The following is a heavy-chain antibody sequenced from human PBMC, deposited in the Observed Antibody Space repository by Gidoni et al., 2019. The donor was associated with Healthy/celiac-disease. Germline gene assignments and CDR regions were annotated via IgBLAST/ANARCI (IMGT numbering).Heavy chain of an antibody. Sequence: QVQLVESGGGVVQPGRSLSLSCAASGFTFSSYAMPWVRPAPGKGMEWVSVRSYDGSKKYYADSVKGRFTISRDNSKNTLYLQMNSLRAEDTAVYYCARGRGGRDYLDYWGQGTLVTVSS. D-gene: IGHD2-21*01. CDR1: GFTFSSYA. J-gene: IGHJ4*02. CDR3: ARGRGGRDYLDY. CDR2: RSYDGSKK. V-gene: IGHV3-30-3*01.